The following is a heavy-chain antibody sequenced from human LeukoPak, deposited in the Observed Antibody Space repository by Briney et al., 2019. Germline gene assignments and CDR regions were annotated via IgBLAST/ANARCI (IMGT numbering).Heavy chain of an antibody. Sequence: GGSLTLSCAASGFTFSDYYMSWIRQAPGKGLEWVSYISSSGSTIFYADSAKGRFTISRDNAKNSLYLQMDSLRAEDTAVYYCARGLYYYDSSGYSLFDYWGQGTLVTVSS. V-gene: IGHV3-11*01. D-gene: IGHD3-22*01. CDR2: ISSSGSTI. J-gene: IGHJ4*02. CDR3: ARGLYYYDSSGYSLFDY. CDR1: GFTFSDYY.